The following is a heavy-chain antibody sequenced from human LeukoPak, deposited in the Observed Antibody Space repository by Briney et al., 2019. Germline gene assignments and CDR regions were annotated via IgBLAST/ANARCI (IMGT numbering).Heavy chain of an antibody. J-gene: IGHJ1*01. CDR1: GYSFTSFW. Sequence: GESLKISCQGSGYSFTSFWIGWARQMRGKGLGWMGIIYPGDSDTRYSPSSQGQVTISAEKSISTAYLQWSSLKASDTAMYYCARPGDYSSGWYGDFQHWGQGSLVTVSS. V-gene: IGHV5-51*01. CDR2: IYPGDSDT. CDR3: ARPGDYSSGWYGDFQH. D-gene: IGHD6-19*01.